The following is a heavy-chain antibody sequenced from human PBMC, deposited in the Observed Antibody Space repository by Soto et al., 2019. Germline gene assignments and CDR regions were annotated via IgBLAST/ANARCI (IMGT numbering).Heavy chain of an antibody. Sequence: PGESLKISCKGSGYSFTSYWIGWVRQMPGKGLEWMGIIYPGDSDTRYSPSFQGQATISADKSISTAYLQWSSLKASDTAMYYCARHLRAPCSGEICWQWLDPPFDPWGQGTLVTVSS. CDR2: IYPGDSDT. CDR3: ARHLRAPCSGEICWQWLDPPFDP. D-gene: IGHD3-10*02. J-gene: IGHJ5*02. CDR1: GYSFTSYW. V-gene: IGHV5-51*01.